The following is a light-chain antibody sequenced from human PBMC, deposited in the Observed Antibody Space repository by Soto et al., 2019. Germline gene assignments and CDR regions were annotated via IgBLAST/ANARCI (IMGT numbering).Light chain of an antibody. Sequence: QSVLTQPPSVSGAPGQRVTISCTGSSSNIGAGYDVHWYQQLPGTAPKLLIYGNSNRPSGVPDQFSGSKSGNVASLTISGLQAEDEADYYCCSYRSGSAPYYVFGTGTKLTVL. CDR2: GNS. CDR1: SSNIGAGYD. CDR3: CSYRSGSAPYYV. J-gene: IGLJ1*01. V-gene: IGLV1-40*01.